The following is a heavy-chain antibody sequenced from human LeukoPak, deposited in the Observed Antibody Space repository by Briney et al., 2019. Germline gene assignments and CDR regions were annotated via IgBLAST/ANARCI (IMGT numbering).Heavy chain of an antibody. Sequence: ASVNVSCKASGYTFTDYALHWVRQAPGQSLEWMGWISAYNGNTNYAQKLQGRVTMTTDTSTSTAYMELRSLRSDDTAVYYCARDLGSYCYDSSKGEGYYYHYMDVWGKGTTVTVSS. CDR2: ISAYNGNT. J-gene: IGHJ6*03. CDR3: ARDLGSYCYDSSKGEGYYYHYMDV. V-gene: IGHV1-18*01. D-gene: IGHD3-22*01. CDR1: GYTFTDYA.